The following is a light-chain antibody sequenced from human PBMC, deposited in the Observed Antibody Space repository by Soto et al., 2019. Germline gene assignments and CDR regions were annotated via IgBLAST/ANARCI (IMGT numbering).Light chain of an antibody. CDR1: QSISGW. V-gene: IGKV1-5*03. J-gene: IGKJ1*01. Sequence: DIQMTQSPSTLSASVGDRVIITCRASQSISGWLAWYQQKPGKAPKLLIYKASTLESGVPSRFSSSGSGTEFTLTISRLQPDDFATYYCQQYDTYWTFGQGTKVGIK. CDR2: KAS. CDR3: QQYDTYWT.